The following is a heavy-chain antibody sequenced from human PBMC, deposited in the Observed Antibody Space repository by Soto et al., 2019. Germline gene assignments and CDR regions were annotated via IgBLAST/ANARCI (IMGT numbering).Heavy chain of an antibody. CDR3: AKGFLPYYYYYGMDV. J-gene: IGHJ6*02. Sequence: QVQLVESGGGVVQPGRSLRLSCAASGFTFSSYGMHWVRQAPGKGLEWVAVISYDGSNKYYADSVKGRFTISRDNSKNTRYLQMNSLRAEDTAVYYCAKGFLPYYYYYGMDVWGQGTTVTVSS. V-gene: IGHV3-30*18. CDR1: GFTFSSYG. CDR2: ISYDGSNK.